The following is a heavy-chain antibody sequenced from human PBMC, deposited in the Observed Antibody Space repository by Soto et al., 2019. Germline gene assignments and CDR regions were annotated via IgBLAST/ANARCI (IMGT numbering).Heavy chain of an antibody. J-gene: IGHJ4*02. CDR2: INPNSGDT. CDR1: GYTFTRFG. CDR3: AREASAVVSLDY. Sequence: ASVKVSCKASGYTFTRFGISWVRQAPGQGLEWLGWINPNSGDTIYAQKFQDRVTMTCDTSVSTAYLELSSLSSDDTALYYCAREASAVVSLDYWGQGTLVTVSS. V-gene: IGHV1-2*02. D-gene: IGHD2-15*01.